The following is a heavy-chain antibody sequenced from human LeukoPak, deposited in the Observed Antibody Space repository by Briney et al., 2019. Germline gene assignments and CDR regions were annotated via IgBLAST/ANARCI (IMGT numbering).Heavy chain of an antibody. CDR3: ARSYSYGYLDY. Sequence: GGALRLSCAASGFTVSSNYMSWVRQAPGKGLEWVSVIYSGGSTYYADSVKGRFTISRHNSKNTLYLQMNSLRAEDTAVYYCARSYSYGYLDYWGQGTLVTVSS. V-gene: IGHV3-53*04. J-gene: IGHJ4*02. CDR2: IYSGGST. D-gene: IGHD5-18*01. CDR1: GFTVSSNY.